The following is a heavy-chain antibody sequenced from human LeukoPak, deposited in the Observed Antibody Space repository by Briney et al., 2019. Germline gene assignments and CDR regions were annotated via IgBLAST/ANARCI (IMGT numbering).Heavy chain of an antibody. D-gene: IGHD5/OR15-5a*01. J-gene: IGHJ4*02. Sequence: LSLTCTVSGGSISSQYWSLIRQPPGKGLEWVSYISSSGNSIYYADSVKGRFTISRDNAKNSLYLQMNNLRAEDTAVYFCAREIGLRIDFWGQGTLVTVSS. CDR3: AREIGLRIDF. CDR1: GGSISSQY. V-gene: IGHV3-48*03. CDR2: ISSSGNSI.